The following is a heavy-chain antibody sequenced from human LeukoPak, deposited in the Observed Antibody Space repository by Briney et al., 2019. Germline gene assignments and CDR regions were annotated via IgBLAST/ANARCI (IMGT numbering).Heavy chain of an antibody. CDR1: GFTFRTAW. J-gene: IGHJ4*02. CDR3: ARDPASPVPFDC. V-gene: IGHV3-7*05. Sequence: GGSLRLSCAASGFTFRTAWMSWVRQAPGRGPEYMANIKEDGSEKYYVDSVRGRFTISRDNANSTLFLQMSSLRVDDTAVYYCARDPASPVPFDCWGQGTLVTVSS. CDR2: IKEDGSEK.